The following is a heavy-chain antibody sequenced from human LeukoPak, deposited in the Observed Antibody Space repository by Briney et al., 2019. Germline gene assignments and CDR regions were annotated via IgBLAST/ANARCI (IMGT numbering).Heavy chain of an antibody. CDR1: GFTFSSYW. J-gene: IGHJ4*02. V-gene: IGHV3-23*01. D-gene: IGHD5-12*01. CDR2: ISGSGGST. CDR3: ARGPSGYHNT. Sequence: GGSLRLSCAVSGFTFSSYWMSWVRQAPGKGLEWVSAISGSGGSTYYADSVKGRFTISRDSSKNILYLQMNNLRAEDTAVYYCARGPSGYHNTGGQGTLVTVSS.